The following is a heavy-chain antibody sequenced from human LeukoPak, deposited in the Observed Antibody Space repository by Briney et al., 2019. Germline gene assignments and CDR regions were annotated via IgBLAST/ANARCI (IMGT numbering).Heavy chain of an antibody. CDR3: ARGEYYYDSSGSDY. CDR1: GGSISSGSYY. CDR2: IYTSGST. D-gene: IGHD3-22*01. V-gene: IGHV4-61*02. Sequence: SETLSLTCTVSGGSISSGSYYWSWIRQPAGKGLEWIGRIYTSGSTNYNPSLKSRVTISVDTSKNQFSLKLSSVTAADTAVYYCARGEYYYDSSGSDYWGQGTLVTVSS. J-gene: IGHJ4*02.